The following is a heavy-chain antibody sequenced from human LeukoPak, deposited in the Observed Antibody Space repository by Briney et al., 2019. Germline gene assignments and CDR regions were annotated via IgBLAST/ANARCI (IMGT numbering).Heavy chain of an antibody. CDR2: IKQDGSNK. CDR1: GFTFSSYS. V-gene: IGHV3-30*04. D-gene: IGHD6-13*01. Sequence: SGGSLRLSCAASGFTFSSYSMHWVRQAPGKGLEWVADIKQDGSNKYYVDSVKGRFTISRDNSKNTLYLQMNSLRAEDTAVYYCARTEGIAAASRGFYYGGQGTLVTVSS. CDR3: ARTEGIAAASRGFYY. J-gene: IGHJ4*02.